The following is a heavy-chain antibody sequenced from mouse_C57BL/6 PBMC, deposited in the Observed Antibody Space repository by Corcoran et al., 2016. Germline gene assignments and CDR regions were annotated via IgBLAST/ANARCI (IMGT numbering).Heavy chain of an antibody. V-gene: IGHV9-3*01. CDR1: GYTFTTYG. CDR3: ARPAYYSNDGGYFDY. Sequence: QIQLVQSGPELKKPGETVKISCKASGYTFTTYGMSWVKQAPGKGLKWMGWINTYSGVPTYADDFKGRFAFSLETSASTAYLQINNLKNEDTATYFCARPAYYSNDGGYFDYWGQGTTLTVSS. D-gene: IGHD2-5*01. J-gene: IGHJ2*01. CDR2: INTYSGVP.